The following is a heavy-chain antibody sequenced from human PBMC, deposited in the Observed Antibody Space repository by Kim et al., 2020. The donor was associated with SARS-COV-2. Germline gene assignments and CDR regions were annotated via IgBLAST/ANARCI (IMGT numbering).Heavy chain of an antibody. J-gene: IGHJ5*02. CDR2: INDSGST. D-gene: IGHD6-13*01. CDR1: GGSFSGYY. V-gene: IGHV4-34*01. Sequence: SETLSLTCAVYGGSFSGYYWSWIRQPPGKGLEWIGDINDSGSTNYYPSLKSRVTILVDTSKNQFSLELSSVTAADTTVYYCATRASSSKDPWGQGTLVTVSS. CDR3: ATRASSSKDP.